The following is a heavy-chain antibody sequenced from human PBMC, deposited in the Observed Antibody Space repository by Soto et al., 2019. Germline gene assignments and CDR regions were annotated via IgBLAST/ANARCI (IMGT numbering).Heavy chain of an antibody. CDR3: ARDYYGSGSYYNVQDY. CDR1: GFTFSSYW. Sequence: GGSLRLSCAASGFTFSSYWMSWVRQAPGKGLEWVANIKQDGSEKYYVDSVKGRFTISRDNAKNSLYLQMNSLRAEDTAVYYCARDYYGSGSYYNVQDYWGQGTLVTVSS. CDR2: IKQDGSEK. D-gene: IGHD3-10*01. J-gene: IGHJ4*02. V-gene: IGHV3-7*01.